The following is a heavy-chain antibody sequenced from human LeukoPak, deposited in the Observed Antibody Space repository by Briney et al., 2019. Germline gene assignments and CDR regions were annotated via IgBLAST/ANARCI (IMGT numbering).Heavy chain of an antibody. CDR1: GFTFSSHW. V-gene: IGHV3-74*01. CDR2: INGAGSST. J-gene: IGHJ1*01. Sequence: GGSLRLSCAASGFTFSSHWMHWVRQAPGKGLVWVSRINGAGSSTSYADSVRGRFTVSRDNAKNTLNLQMNSLRAEDTAVYYCARDLFFSDAGYSSGWRTEYFHHWGQGTLVTVPS. CDR3: ARDLFFSDAGYSSGWRTEYFHH. D-gene: IGHD6-19*01.